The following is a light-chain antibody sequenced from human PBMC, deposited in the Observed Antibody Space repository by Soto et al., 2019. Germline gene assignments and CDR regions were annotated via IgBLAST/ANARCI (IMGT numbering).Light chain of an antibody. CDR2: GAS. V-gene: IGKV3-20*01. Sequence: EIVLTQSPATLSVSPGERATLSCRASQSVSSSYLAWYQQKPGQAPRLLIYGASSRATGIPDRFSGSGSGTDFTLTISRLEPEDFAVYYCQQYDSSRTFGQGTKVDIK. CDR3: QQYDSSRT. CDR1: QSVSSSY. J-gene: IGKJ1*01.